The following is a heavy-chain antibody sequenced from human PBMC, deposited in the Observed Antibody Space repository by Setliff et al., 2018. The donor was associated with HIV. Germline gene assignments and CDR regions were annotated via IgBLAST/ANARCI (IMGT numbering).Heavy chain of an antibody. CDR1: GGTFRSKG. CDR2: ISAYSGDT. V-gene: IGHV1-18*01. CDR3: AREIGDYYDSSGYYPPTDYYYGMDV. Sequence: ASVKVSCKASGGTFRSKGISWVRQAPGQGLEWMGWISAYSGDTNYAQKFQGRVTMTTDTSTSTAYMELRSLRSDDTAVYYCAREIGDYYDSSGYYPPTDYYYGMDVWGQGTTVTVSS. J-gene: IGHJ6*02. D-gene: IGHD3-22*01.